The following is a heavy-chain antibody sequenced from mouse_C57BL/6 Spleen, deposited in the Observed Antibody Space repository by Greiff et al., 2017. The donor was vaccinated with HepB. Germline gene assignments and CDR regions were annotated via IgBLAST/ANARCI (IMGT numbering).Heavy chain of an antibody. CDR3: ARNYYEYDGRGYYYAMDD. CDR2: IYPRSGNT. V-gene: IGHV1-81*01. Sequence: QVQLQQSGAELARPGASVKLSCKASGYTFTSYGISWVKQRTGQGLEWIGEIYPRSGNTYYNEKFKGKATLTADKSSSTAYMELRSLTSEDSAVYFCARNYYEYDGRGYYYAMDDWGQGTSVTVSS. J-gene: IGHJ4*01. D-gene: IGHD2-4*01. CDR1: GYTFTSYG.